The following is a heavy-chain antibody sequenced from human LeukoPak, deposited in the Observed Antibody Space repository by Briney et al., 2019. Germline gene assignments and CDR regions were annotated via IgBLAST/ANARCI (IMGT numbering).Heavy chain of an antibody. CDR2: ISYDGSDK. CDR3: AKDSGGAAAGIYYFDY. V-gene: IGHV3-30*18. D-gene: IGHD6-13*01. CDR1: GFTFSTYG. Sequence: PGGSLRLSCAASGFTFSTYGMHWVRQAPGRGLEWVAVISYDGSDKYYADSVKGRFTVSRDNSKSTLYLQMNSLRAEDMALYYCAKDSGGAAAGIYYFDYWGQGTLVTVSS. J-gene: IGHJ4*02.